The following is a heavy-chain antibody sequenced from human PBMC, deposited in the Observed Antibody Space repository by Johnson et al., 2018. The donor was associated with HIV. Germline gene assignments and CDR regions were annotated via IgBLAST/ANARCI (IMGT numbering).Heavy chain of an antibody. J-gene: IGHJ3*02. CDR3: AKEGNYYDSSGYFNAFDI. Sequence: QVQLVESGGGVVQPGRSLRLSCAASGFTFSSYGMHWVRQAPGKGLEWVAVISYDGSNKYYAGSVKGRFTISRDNSKNTLYLQMNSLRAEDTAVYYCAKEGNYYDSSGYFNAFDIWGQGTMVTVSS. V-gene: IGHV3-30*18. CDR2: ISYDGSNK. CDR1: GFTFSSYG. D-gene: IGHD3-22*01.